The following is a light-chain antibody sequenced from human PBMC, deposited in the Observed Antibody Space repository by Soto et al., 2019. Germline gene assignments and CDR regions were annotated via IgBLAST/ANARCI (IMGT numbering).Light chain of an antibody. Sequence: EIVLTQSPGTLSLSPGERGTLSCRASQNLGTLYLAWFQQKSGQAPRLLIYSASRRATGIPDRFTGSGSGTDFTLTITRLEPEDFAVYYCQQYVTSSPRTFGQGTKVDIK. J-gene: IGKJ1*01. CDR3: QQYVTSSPRT. V-gene: IGKV3-20*01. CDR2: SAS. CDR1: QNLGTLY.